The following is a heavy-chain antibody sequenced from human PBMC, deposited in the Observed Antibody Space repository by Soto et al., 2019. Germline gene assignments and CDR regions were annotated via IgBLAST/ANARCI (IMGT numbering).Heavy chain of an antibody. CDR2: ISYDGSNK. V-gene: IGHV3-30*18. J-gene: IGHJ4*02. D-gene: IGHD5-12*01. CDR3: AKDLNLKSATIDYYFDY. CDR1: GFTFSSYG. Sequence: GGSLRLSCAASGFTFSSYGMHWVRQAPGKGLEWVAVISYDGSNKYYADSVKGRFTISRDNSKNTLYLQMNSLRAEDTAVYYCAKDLNLKSATIDYYFDYWGQGTLVTVSS.